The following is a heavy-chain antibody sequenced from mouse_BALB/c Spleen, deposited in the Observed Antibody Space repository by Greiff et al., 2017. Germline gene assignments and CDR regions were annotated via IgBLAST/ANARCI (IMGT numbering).Heavy chain of an antibody. CDR3: ANYYGNYEGFAY. D-gene: IGHD2-1*01. V-gene: IGHV2-9*02. J-gene: IGHJ3*01. CDR1: GFSLTSYG. CDR2: IWAGGST. Sequence: VQLQQSGPGLVAPSQSLSITCTVSGFSLTSYGVHWVRQPPGKGLEWLGVIWAGGSTNYNSALMSRLSISKDNSKSQVFLKMNSLQTDDTAMYYWANYYGNYEGFAYWGQGTLVTVSA.